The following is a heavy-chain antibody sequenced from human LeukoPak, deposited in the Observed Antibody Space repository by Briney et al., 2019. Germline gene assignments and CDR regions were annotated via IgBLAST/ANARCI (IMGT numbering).Heavy chain of an antibody. D-gene: IGHD3-10*01. J-gene: IGHJ4*02. CDR1: GGTFSSYA. CDR2: INPNSGGT. V-gene: IGHV1-2*02. Sequence: ASVKVSCKASGGTFSSYAISWVRQAPGQGLEWMGWINPNSGGTNYAQKFQGRVTMTRDTSISTAYMELSRLRSDDTAVYYCARDLDYYGSGSYHYWGQGTLVTVSS. CDR3: ARDLDYYGSGSYHY.